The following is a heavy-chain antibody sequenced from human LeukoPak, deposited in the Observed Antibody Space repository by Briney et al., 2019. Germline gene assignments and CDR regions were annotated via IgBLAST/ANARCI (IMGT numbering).Heavy chain of an antibody. Sequence: PGGSLRLSCAASGFTFSNYGMHWVRQAPGKGLEWVAFIRYDGSNKYYADSVKGRFTIFRDNAKNSLYLQMNSLRAEDTAVYYCARFDSSGPYYFDYWGQGTLVTVSS. J-gene: IGHJ4*02. D-gene: IGHD3-22*01. CDR3: ARFDSSGPYYFDY. V-gene: IGHV3-30*02. CDR2: IRYDGSNK. CDR1: GFTFSNYG.